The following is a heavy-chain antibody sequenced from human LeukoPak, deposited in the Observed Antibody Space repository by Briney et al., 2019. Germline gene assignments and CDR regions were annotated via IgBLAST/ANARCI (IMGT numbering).Heavy chain of an antibody. CDR1: GYTFTSYG. CDR2: ISAYNGNT. Sequence: GASVKVSCKASGYTFTSYGISWVRQAPGQGLEWMGWISAYNGNTNYAQRLQGRVTMTTDTSTSTAYMELRSLRSDDTAVYYCARAGKWELRFQRAPPRAFDIWGQGTMVTVSS. D-gene: IGHD1-26*01. J-gene: IGHJ3*02. CDR3: ARAGKWELRFQRAPPRAFDI. V-gene: IGHV1-18*01.